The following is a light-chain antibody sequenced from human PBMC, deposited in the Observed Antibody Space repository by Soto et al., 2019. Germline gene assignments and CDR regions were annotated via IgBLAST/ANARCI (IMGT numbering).Light chain of an antibody. CDR2: GAS. V-gene: IGKV3-20*01. Sequence: EIVLTQSPGTLSLSPGERATLSCIASQSVSSIYLAWYQQKPGQAPSLLIYGASTRASGIPDRFSGSGSGTDFTLTISRLEPEDLAVYYCQRYGSSPLTFGGGTKVDIK. J-gene: IGKJ4*01. CDR1: QSVSSIY. CDR3: QRYGSSPLT.